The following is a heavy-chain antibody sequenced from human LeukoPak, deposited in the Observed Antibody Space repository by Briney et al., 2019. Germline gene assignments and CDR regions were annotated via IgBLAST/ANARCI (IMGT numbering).Heavy chain of an antibody. D-gene: IGHD1-26*01. Sequence: SVKVSCKASGGTFSSYAISWVRQAPGQGLEWMGGIIPIFGTANYAQKFQGRVTITADESTSTAYMELSSLRSEDTAVYYCARDRYSGSYRLFGYWGQGTLVTVSS. CDR3: ARDRYSGSYRLFGY. CDR1: GGTFSSYA. J-gene: IGHJ4*02. V-gene: IGHV1-69*13. CDR2: IIPIFGTA.